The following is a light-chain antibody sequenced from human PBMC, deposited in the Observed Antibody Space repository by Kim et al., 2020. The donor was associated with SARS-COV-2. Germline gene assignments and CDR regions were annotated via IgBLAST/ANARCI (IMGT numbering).Light chain of an antibody. Sequence: SSSASASLGSSSGGHSSYIIAWHQRQPGRAPRYVINLERRGSYNKGSGVPDRFSGSSSGADRFLTISNLQSEDEADYYCETWDSNVFGSGTKVTVL. J-gene: IGLJ6*01. CDR2: LERRGSY. CDR1: GGHSSYI. V-gene: IGLV4-60*03. CDR3: ETWDSNV.